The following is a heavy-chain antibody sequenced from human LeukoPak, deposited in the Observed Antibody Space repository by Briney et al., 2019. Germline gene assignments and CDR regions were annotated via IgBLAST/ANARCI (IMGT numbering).Heavy chain of an antibody. V-gene: IGHV4-59*12. D-gene: IGHD5-24*01. Sequence: PSETLSLTCTVSGGSISSYYWRWIRQPPGKGLEGIGYMYYCGSTNYNPSLKSRVTISVDKSKNQFSLKLSSVSAAGTAVYYCARGWGWWLQCLRRGRGSFDIWGQGTMVTVSS. CDR3: ARGWGWWLQCLRRGRGSFDI. CDR2: MYYCGST. CDR1: GGSISSYY. J-gene: IGHJ3*02.